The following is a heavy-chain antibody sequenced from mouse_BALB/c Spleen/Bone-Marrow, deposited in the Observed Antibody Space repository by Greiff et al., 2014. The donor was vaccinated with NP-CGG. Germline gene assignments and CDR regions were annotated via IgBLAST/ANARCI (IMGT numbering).Heavy chain of an antibody. CDR2: IAPGSGST. CDR1: GYTFTNYW. Sequence: DLVKPGASVKLSCKTSGYTFTNYWINWIKQRPGQGLEWLGRIAPGSGSTYYNEMFKVKAPLTVDTSSSTAYIQLSHLSSEDSAVYVCARERYGYDGWYFDVWGAGTTVTVSS. J-gene: IGHJ1*01. V-gene: IGHV1S41*01. CDR3: ARERYGYDGWYFDV. D-gene: IGHD2-2*01.